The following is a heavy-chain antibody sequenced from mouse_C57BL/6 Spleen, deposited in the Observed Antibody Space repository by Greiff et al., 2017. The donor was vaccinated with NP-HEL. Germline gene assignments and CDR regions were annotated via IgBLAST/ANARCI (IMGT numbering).Heavy chain of an antibody. Sequence: VKLQESGPELVKPGASVKISCKASGYAFSSSWMNWVKQRPGKGLEWIGRIYPGDGDTNYNGKFKGKATLTADKSSSTAYMQLSSLTSEDSAVYFCARWDYYGSSYANYFDYWGQGTTLTVSS. V-gene: IGHV1-82*01. D-gene: IGHD1-1*01. J-gene: IGHJ2*01. CDR1: GYAFSSSW. CDR2: IYPGDGDT. CDR3: ARWDYYGSSYANYFDY.